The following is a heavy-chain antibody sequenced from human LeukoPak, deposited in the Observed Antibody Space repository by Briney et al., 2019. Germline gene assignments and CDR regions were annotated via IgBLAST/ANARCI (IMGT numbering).Heavy chain of an antibody. J-gene: IGHJ3*02. V-gene: IGHV4-61*01. CDR3: ARAGEYCSSTSCYAVLGAFDI. CDR1: GGSVSNGSYY. CDR2: IYYSGST. Sequence: SETLSFTCTVSGGSVSNGSYYWNWIRQPPGKGLEWIGYIYYSGSTNYNPSLKSRVTISVDTSKNQFSLKLSSVTAADTAVYYCARAGEYCSSTSCYAVLGAFDIWGQGTMVTVSS. D-gene: IGHD2-2*01.